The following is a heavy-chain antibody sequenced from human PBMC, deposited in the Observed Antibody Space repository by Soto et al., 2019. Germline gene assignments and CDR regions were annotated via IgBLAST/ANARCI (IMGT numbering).Heavy chain of an antibody. CDR3: ARGRYGDY. D-gene: IGHD1-1*01. CDR2: ISAHNGNT. CDR1: GYTFTSYG. Sequence: QVHLVQSGAEVKKPGASVKVSCKASGYTFTSYGITWVRQAPGQGLEWMGWISAHNGNTDYAQKLQGRVIVTRDTSTSTAYMELRRLISDGPAVYYCARGRYGDYWGLGALVTVSS. J-gene: IGHJ4*02. V-gene: IGHV1-18*01.